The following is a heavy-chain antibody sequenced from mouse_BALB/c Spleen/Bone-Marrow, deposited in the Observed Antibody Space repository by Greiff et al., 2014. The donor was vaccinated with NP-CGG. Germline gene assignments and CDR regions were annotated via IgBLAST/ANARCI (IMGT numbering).Heavy chain of an antibody. CDR3: ARGGLLYGDY. CDR1: GFNIKDTY. Sequence: VQLKESGAELVKPGASVKLSCTASGFNIKDTYMHWVKQRPEQGLEWIGRIDSANGNTKYDPKFQGKATITADTSSNTAYLQLSSLTSEDTAVYYGARGGLLYGDYWGQGTTLTVSS. CDR2: IDSANGNT. J-gene: IGHJ2*01. V-gene: IGHV14-3*02. D-gene: IGHD3-1*01.